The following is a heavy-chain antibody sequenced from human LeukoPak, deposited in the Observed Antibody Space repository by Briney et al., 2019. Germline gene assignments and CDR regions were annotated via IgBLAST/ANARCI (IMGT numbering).Heavy chain of an antibody. CDR1: GGTFSSYA. CDR3: ARLSVGTAMARDAFDI. CDR2: IIPIFGTA. Sequence: ASVKVSCKASGGTFSSYAISWVRQAPGQGLEWMGGIIPIFGTANYAQKFQGRVTITADKSTSTAYTELSSLRSEDTAVYYCARLSVGTAMARDAFDIWGQGTMVTVSS. J-gene: IGHJ3*02. V-gene: IGHV1-69*06. D-gene: IGHD5-18*01.